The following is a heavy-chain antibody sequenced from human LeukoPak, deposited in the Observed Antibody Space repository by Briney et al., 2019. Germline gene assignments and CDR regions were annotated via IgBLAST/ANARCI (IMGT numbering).Heavy chain of an antibody. J-gene: IGHJ4*02. CDR3: ARAEYVVGATFYFDY. CDR2: IYHSGST. CDR1: GGSISSGGYY. D-gene: IGHD1-26*01. V-gene: IGHV4-30-2*01. Sequence: SQTLSLTCTVSGGSISSGGYYWSWIRQPPGKGLEWIGYIYHSGSTYYNPSLKSRVTISVDRSKNQFSLKLSSVTAADTAVYYCARAEYVVGATFYFDYWGQGTLVTVSS.